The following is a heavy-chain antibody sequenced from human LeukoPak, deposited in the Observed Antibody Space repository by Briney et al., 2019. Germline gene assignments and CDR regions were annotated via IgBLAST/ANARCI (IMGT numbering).Heavy chain of an antibody. D-gene: IGHD6-19*01. CDR2: SRNKANGYST. Sequence: GGSLRLSCAASGFTFSDHYMDWVRQAPGEGLEWVARSRNKANGYSTEYAASVRGRFTISRDDSKNSLYLQMISLQSEDSAVYYCARGGFSSDWRVFDIWGQGTMVTVSS. CDR1: GFTFSDHY. V-gene: IGHV3-72*01. J-gene: IGHJ3*02. CDR3: ARGGFSSDWRVFDI.